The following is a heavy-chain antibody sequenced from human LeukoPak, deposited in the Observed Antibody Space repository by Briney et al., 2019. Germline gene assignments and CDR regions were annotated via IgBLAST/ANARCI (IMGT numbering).Heavy chain of an antibody. D-gene: IGHD6-19*01. CDR3: AGDTHSSSWYDH. V-gene: IGHV3-53*01. Sequence: GGSLRLSCAVSGSTVSSIYRSWVRKAPGKGLEWVSFIYSDGNTYYADSVKGRFTLSRDSSRNTLYLQMNSLRVDDTAVYYCAGDTHSSSWYDHWGQGTLVTVSS. CDR1: GSTVSSIY. CDR2: IYSDGNT. J-gene: IGHJ5*02.